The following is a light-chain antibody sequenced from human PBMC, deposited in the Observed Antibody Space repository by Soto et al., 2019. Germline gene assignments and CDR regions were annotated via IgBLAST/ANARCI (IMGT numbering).Light chain of an antibody. CDR1: SSNIGAGYD. CDR2: GNS. J-gene: IGLJ1*01. V-gene: IGLV1-40*01. CDR3: QSYDSSRGV. Sequence: SVLTKPPSVSGAPGQRVTISCTGSSSNIGAGYDVHWYQQLPGTAPKLLIYGNSNRPSGVPDRFSGSKSGTSASLAITGLQAEDEADYYCQSYDSSRGVFGTGTKVTVL.